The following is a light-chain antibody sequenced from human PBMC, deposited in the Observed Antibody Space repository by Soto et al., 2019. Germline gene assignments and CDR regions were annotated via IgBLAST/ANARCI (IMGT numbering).Light chain of an antibody. CDR3: QQFNSYPPALT. J-gene: IGKJ4*01. Sequence: AIQLTQSPSSLSASVGDRVIITCRASQGISSALAWYQQKPGKAPKLLIYDASSLESGVLSRFSGSVSGTDFTLTISSLQPEDFATYYCQQFNSYPPALTFGGETKVEIK. CDR2: DAS. V-gene: IGKV1-13*02. CDR1: QGISSA.